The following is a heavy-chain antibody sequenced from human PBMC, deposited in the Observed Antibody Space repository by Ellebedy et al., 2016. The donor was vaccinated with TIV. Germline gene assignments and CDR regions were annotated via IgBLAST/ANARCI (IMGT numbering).Heavy chain of an antibody. J-gene: IGHJ4*02. CDR2: ISAYNGNT. D-gene: IGHD6-13*01. Sequence: AASVKVSCKASGYTFTSYGISWVRQAPGQGLEWMGWISAYNGNTNYAQKLQGRVTMTTDTSTSTAYMELRSLRSDDTAVYYCARAGDSSSWFPLDYWGQGTLVTVSS. CDR3: ARAGDSSSWFPLDY. V-gene: IGHV1-18*01. CDR1: GYTFTSYG.